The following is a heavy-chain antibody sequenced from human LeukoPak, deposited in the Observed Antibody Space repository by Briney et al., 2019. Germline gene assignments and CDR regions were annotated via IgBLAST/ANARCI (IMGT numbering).Heavy chain of an antibody. V-gene: IGHV1-8*01. D-gene: IGHD3-10*01. Sequence: ASVKVSCKASGYTFTSYDINWVRQATGQGLEWMGWMNPNSGNTGYAQKFQGRVTMTRNTSISTAYMELSSLRSEDTAVYYCAMSFHGEGVFDIWGQGTMVTVSS. CDR3: AMSFHGEGVFDI. CDR1: GYTFTSYD. CDR2: MNPNSGNT. J-gene: IGHJ3*02.